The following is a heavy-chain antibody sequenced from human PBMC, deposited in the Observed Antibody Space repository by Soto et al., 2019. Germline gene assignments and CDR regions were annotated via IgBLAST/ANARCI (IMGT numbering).Heavy chain of an antibody. V-gene: IGHV1-18*01. J-gene: IGHJ6*02. CDR3: AREGPAPYYYYGMDV. Sequence: QVQLVQSGGEVKKPGASVKVSCRISGSTFTTYGITWGRRAPGQGLEGMGWISAYNGNTNYAQKLQGRVTMTTDTSTSTAYMELRSLRSDDTAVYYCAREGPAPYYYYGMDVWGQGSTVTVSS. CDR1: GSTFTTYG. CDR2: ISAYNGNT.